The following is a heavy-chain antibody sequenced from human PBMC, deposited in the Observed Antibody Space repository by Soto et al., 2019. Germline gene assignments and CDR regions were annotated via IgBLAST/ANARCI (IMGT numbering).Heavy chain of an antibody. Sequence: PGGSLRLSCAASGFTFSSYGMHWVRQAPGKGLEWVAVISYDGSNKYYADSVKGRFTISRDNSKNMLYLQMNSLRAEDTAVYYCAKNALRGVIYYYYGMDVWGQGTTVTVSS. J-gene: IGHJ6*02. D-gene: IGHD3-10*01. V-gene: IGHV3-30*18. CDR2: ISYDGSNK. CDR1: GFTFSSYG. CDR3: AKNALRGVIYYYYGMDV.